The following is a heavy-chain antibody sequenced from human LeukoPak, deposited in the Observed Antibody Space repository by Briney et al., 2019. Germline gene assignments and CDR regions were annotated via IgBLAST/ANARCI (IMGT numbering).Heavy chain of an antibody. D-gene: IGHD3-22*01. Sequence: SVKVSCKASVGTFSSYAISWVRQAPGQGLEWMGRIIPILGIANYAQKFQGRVTITADKSTSTAYMELSSLRSEDTAVYYCARDAYYYDSSGYYLVDYWGQGTLVTVSS. CDR2: IIPILGIA. V-gene: IGHV1-69*04. CDR3: ARDAYYYDSSGYYLVDY. J-gene: IGHJ4*02. CDR1: VGTFSSYA.